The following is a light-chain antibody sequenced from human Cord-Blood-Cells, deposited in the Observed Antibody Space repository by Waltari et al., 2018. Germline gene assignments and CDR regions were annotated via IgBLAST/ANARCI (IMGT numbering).Light chain of an antibody. Sequence: QSVLTQPPSVSGAPGQRVTISCTGSSSNIGAGYDVHWYQQLPGTAPKLLIYGNRKRPSGVLDRFSGSKSGSSASLAITGLQAEDEADYYCQSYDSSLSGYVFGTGTKVTVL. CDR1: SSNIGAGYD. J-gene: IGLJ1*01. CDR2: GNR. CDR3: QSYDSSLSGYV. V-gene: IGLV1-40*01.